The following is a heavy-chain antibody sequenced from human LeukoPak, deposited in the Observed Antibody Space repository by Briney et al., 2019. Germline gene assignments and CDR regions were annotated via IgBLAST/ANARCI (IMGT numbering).Heavy chain of an antibody. V-gene: IGHV4-34*01. J-gene: IGHJ4*02. CDR3: ARDRGYTGSSGYYLDY. CDR2: INHSGST. D-gene: IGHD3-22*01. CDR1: GGSFSGYY. Sequence: SETLSLTCAVYGGSFSGYYWSWIRQPPGKGLEWIGEINHSGSTNYNPSLKSRVTISVDTSKNQFSLKLSSVTAADTAVYYCARDRGYTGSSGYYLDYWGQGTLVTVSS.